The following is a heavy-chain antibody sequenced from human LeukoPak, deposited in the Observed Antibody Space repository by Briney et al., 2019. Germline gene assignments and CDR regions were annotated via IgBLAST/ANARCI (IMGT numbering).Heavy chain of an antibody. CDR3: ARERTNIAAAGTHGMDV. D-gene: IGHD6-13*01. J-gene: IGHJ6*02. CDR1: GGSISSYY. Sequence: TSETLSLTCTVPGGSISSYYWSWIRQPPGKGLEWIGYIYYSGSTNYNPSLKSRVTISVDTSKNQFSLKLSSVTAADTAVYYCARERTNIAAAGTHGMDVWGQGTTVTVSS. V-gene: IGHV4-59*01. CDR2: IYYSGST.